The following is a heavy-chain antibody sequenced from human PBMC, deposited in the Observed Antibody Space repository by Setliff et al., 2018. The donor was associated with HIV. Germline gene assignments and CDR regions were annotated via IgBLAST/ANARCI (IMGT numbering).Heavy chain of an antibody. CDR2: ISISGDT. CDR1: GGSVTNYY. V-gene: IGHV4-4*07. J-gene: IGHJ4*02. CDR3: ARDPTTGVDY. D-gene: IGHD4-4*01. Sequence: SETLSLTCTGSGGSVTNYYWSWIRQPAGNRLERIGRISISGDTNYNPSLKSRATMSLNTSKNQFSLKLNSVTAADTAMYYCARDPTTGVDYWGQGTLVTVSS.